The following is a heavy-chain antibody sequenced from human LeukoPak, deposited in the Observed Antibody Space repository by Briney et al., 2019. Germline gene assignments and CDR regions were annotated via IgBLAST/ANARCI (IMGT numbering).Heavy chain of an antibody. CDR2: IGPDGSTE. CDR3: AKRTMSAFDS. D-gene: IGHD5-24*01. CDR1: GFTFSSYG. Sequence: PGRSLRLSCAASGFTFSSYGMHWVRQAPGKGLEWVVRIGPDGSTEHYTDSVKGRFTISRDNSKNMVYLQMNSLTVEDAATYYCAKRTMSAFDSWGQGTLLIVSS. V-gene: IGHV3-33*06. J-gene: IGHJ4*02.